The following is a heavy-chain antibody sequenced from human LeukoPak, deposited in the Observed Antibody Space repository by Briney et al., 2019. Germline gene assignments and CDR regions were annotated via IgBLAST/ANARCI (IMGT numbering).Heavy chain of an antibody. CDR3: ARGYNAGWFDY. CDR1: GFSFSTYT. CDR2: ISSDGTIQ. V-gene: IGHV3-30*04. J-gene: IGHJ4*02. D-gene: IGHD6-19*01. Sequence: PGGSLRISCAASGFSFSTYTLHWVRQAPGKGLEWVAVISSDGTIQDYADSVKARFTISRDNPKNTLFLQLNSLRVEDTAVYFCARGYNAGWFDYWGQGTLVTVSS.